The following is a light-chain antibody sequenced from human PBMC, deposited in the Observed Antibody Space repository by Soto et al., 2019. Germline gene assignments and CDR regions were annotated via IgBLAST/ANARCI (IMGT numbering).Light chain of an antibody. CDR3: QQSYSTPLT. CDR2: AAS. CDR1: QSISSY. Sequence: DIEMTQSPSSRSASVVDRVTITFRASQSISSYLNWYQQKPGKAPKLLIYAASSLQSGVPSRFSGSGSGTDFTLTISSLQPEDFATYYCQQSYSTPLTFGGGTKVDIK. J-gene: IGKJ4*01. V-gene: IGKV1-39*01.